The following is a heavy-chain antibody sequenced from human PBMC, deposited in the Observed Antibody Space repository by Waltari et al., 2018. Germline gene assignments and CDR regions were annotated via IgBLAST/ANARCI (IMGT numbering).Heavy chain of an antibody. CDR2: ISVSGNRE. CDR3: ARMMPKYTSGWALDY. D-gene: IGHD6-19*01. Sequence: EVYLVESGGGLEQPGGSLRPTCSASGFMFGAYELNWVRQAAGKGLEWIAYISVSGNREYYADSVKGRFTISRDNARDLVFLQMYNLRAENTALYYCARMMPKYTSGWALDYWGQGTLVTVAS. CDR1: GFMFGAYE. J-gene: IGHJ4*02. V-gene: IGHV3-48*03.